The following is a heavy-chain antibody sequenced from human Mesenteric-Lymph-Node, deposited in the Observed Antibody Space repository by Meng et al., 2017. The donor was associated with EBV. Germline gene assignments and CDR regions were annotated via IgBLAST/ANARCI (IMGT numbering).Heavy chain of an antibody. CDR2: INHSGST. J-gene: IGHJ4*02. CDR1: GVSFSGYY. V-gene: IGHV4-34*01. Sequence: QGQLQQWGAGLLKPSETLSLPCAVYGVSFSGYYWGWIRQPPGKGLEWIGEINHSGSTNYNPSLKSRVTISVDTSKNQFSLKLSSVTAADTAVYYCARGEKGPIDYWGQGTLVTVSS. CDR3: ARGEKGPIDY.